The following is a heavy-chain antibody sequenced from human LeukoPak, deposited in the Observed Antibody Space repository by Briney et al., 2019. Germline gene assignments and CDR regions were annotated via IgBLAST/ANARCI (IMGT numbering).Heavy chain of an antibody. J-gene: IGHJ5*02. CDR2: ISSSGGST. CDR1: GFTFSSYA. V-gene: IGHV3-23*01. Sequence: GGSLRLSCAASGFTFSSYAMSWVRQAPGKGLEWVSAISSSGGSTYYADSVKGRFTISRDNSKNTLYLQMNSLRAEDTAVYYCARARLLFGSGSIFPSWGQGTLVTVSS. D-gene: IGHD3-10*01. CDR3: ARARLLFGSGSIFPS.